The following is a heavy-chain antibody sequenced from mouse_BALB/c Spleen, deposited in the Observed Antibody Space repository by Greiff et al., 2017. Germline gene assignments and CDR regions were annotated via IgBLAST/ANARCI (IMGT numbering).Heavy chain of an antibody. J-gene: IGHJ4*01. V-gene: IGHV2-9*02. CDR2: IWAGGST. Sequence: QVQLQQSGPGLVAPSQSLSITCPVSGFSLTSYGVHWVRQPPGKGLEWLGVIWAGGSTNYNSALMSRLSISKDNSKSQVFLKMNSLQTDDTAMYYCAGDGIGYAMDYWGQGTSVTVSS. CDR3: AGDGIGYAMDY. CDR1: GFSLTSYG.